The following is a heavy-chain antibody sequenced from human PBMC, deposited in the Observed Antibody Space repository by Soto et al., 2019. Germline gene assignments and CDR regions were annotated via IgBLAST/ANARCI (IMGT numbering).Heavy chain of an antibody. CDR3: ARLVQFYDSSGYSFYYFDY. Sequence: SETLSLTCTVSGDSINSADYYWSWLRQPPGKGLEWIGYIYYSRSDYYNPSLGRRATITIDTSRNQFSLNLMSVTAADTAVYYCARLVQFYDSSGYSFYYFDYWGQGALVTVSS. J-gene: IGHJ4*02. CDR1: GDSINSADYY. V-gene: IGHV4-30-4*01. CDR2: IYYSRSD. D-gene: IGHD3-22*01.